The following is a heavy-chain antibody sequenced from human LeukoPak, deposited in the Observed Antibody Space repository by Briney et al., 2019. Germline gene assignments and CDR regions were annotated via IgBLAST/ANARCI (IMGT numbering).Heavy chain of an antibody. CDR3: ARELPYYYDSSGYYS. V-gene: IGHV4-38-2*02. J-gene: IGHJ4*02. CDR1: GYSISSGYY. Sequence: PSETLSLTCTVSGYSISSGYYWGWIRQPPGKGLEWIGSIYHSGSTYYNPSLKSRVTISVDTSKNQFSLKLSSVTAADTAVHYCARELPYYYDSSGYYSWGQGTLVTVSS. D-gene: IGHD3-22*01. CDR2: IYHSGST.